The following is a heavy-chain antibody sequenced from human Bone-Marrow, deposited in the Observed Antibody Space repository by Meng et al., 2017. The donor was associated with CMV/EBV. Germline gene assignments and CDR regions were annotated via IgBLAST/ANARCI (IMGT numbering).Heavy chain of an antibody. CDR3: ATRTLGTAFDY. CDR1: GFTFSSYE. Sequence: GESLKISCAASGFTFSSYEMNWVRQAPGKGLEWLSYITSSGRTIYYADSVKGRFTISRDNAKNSLYLQMNSLRAEDTALYYCATRTLGTAFDYWGQGTLVTVSS. J-gene: IGHJ4*02. CDR2: ITSSGRTI. D-gene: IGHD1-14*01. V-gene: IGHV3-48*03.